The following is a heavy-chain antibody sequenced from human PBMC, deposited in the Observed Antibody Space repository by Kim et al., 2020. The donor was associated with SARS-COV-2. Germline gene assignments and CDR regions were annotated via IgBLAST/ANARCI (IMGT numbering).Heavy chain of an antibody. CDR3: ARDIGYDTFDS. CDR1: GFTFSHSW. D-gene: IGHD2-2*01. V-gene: IGHV3-7*03. Sequence: GGSLRLSCVVSGFTFSHSWMAWVRQAPGKGLEWVASIGGDGGERNYVDSVKGRFTISRDNVRNSLYLQMDSLRAEDSAVYYCARDIGYDTFDSWGQGTLVTVSS. CDR2: IGGDGGER. J-gene: IGHJ4*02.